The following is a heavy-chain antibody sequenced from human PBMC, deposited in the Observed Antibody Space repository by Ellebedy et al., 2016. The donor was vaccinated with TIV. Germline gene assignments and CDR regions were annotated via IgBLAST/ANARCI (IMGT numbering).Heavy chain of an antibody. V-gene: IGHV3-11*01. J-gene: IGHJ6*03. CDR3: ARDSPFYYVDV. CDR1: GFTFSDYY. CDR2: ISSSGSTI. Sequence: GESLKISXAASGFTFSDYYMSWIRQAPGKGLEWLSYISSSGSTIYYADSVRGRFTISRDNAKNSLYLQMNSLRAEDTAVYYCARDSPFYYVDVWGKGTTVTVSS.